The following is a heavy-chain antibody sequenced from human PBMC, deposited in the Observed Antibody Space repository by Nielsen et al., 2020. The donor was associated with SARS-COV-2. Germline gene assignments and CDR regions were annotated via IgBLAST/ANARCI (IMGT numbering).Heavy chain of an antibody. CDR2: IKQDGSEK. CDR1: GFTFSSYW. CDR3: ARDDGSYYPVYYFDY. Sequence: GGSLRLSCAASGFTFSSYWMSWVRQAPGKGLEWVANIKQDGSEKYYVDSVKGRFTISRDNAKNSLYLQMNSLRAEDTAVYYCARDDGSYYPVYYFDYWGQGTLVTVSS. D-gene: IGHD1-26*01. V-gene: IGHV3-7*01. J-gene: IGHJ4*02.